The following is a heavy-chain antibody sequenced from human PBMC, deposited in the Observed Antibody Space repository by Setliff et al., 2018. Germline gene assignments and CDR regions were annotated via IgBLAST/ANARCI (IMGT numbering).Heavy chain of an antibody. CDR3: RFWSGYYKNDY. Sequence: SETLSLTCAVSGYSISSGFSWVWIRQSPGKGLEWIGRILFSGDTYYNPSLKSRVTISVDTSKNQFSLKLSSVTAADTAVYYCRFWSGYYKNDYWGQGTLVTV. J-gene: IGHJ4*01. D-gene: IGHD3-3*01. CDR1: GYSISSGFS. V-gene: IGHV4-38-2*01. CDR2: ILFSGDT.